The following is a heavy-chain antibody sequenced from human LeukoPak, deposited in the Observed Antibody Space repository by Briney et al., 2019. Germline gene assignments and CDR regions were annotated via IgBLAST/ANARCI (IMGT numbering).Heavy chain of an antibody. CDR2: ISAYNGNT. CDR1: GYTFTGYY. D-gene: IGHD5-18*01. J-gene: IGHJ4*02. CDR3: ARDPWDTAMENFDY. V-gene: IGHV1-18*04. Sequence: GASVKVSCKASGYTFTGYYMHWVRQAPGQGLEWMGWISAYNGNTNYAQKLQGRVTMTTDTSTSTAYMELRSLRSDDTAVYYCARDPWDTAMENFDYWGQGTLVTVSS.